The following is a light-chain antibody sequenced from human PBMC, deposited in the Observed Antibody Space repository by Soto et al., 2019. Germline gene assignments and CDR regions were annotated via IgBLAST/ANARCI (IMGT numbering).Light chain of an antibody. CDR2: GAS. CDR3: QQCGSSST. CDR1: QSISSNY. J-gene: IGKJ5*01. V-gene: IGKV3-20*01. Sequence: DIVTTQSPGTLSLSPVERATLSCMASQSISSNYLAWYQQKPGQSPRLLIYGASSRATGIPDRFSGRGSGTDFTLTISRLEPEDFAVYYCQQCGSSSTFGQGTRLEIK.